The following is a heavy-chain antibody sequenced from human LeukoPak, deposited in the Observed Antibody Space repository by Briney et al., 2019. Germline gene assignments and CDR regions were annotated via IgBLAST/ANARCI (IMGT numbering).Heavy chain of an antibody. J-gene: IGHJ4*02. CDR1: GFTFSDYY. CDR2: ISSGSTI. Sequence: GGSLRLSCAASGFTFSDYYMSWIRQAPGKGLEWVSYISSGSTIYYADSVKGRFTISRDNAKNSLHLQMNSLRVEDTGIYFCARGSTFGGVISDFWGQGTLVTVSS. D-gene: IGHD3-16*02. V-gene: IGHV3-11*01. CDR3: ARGSTFGGVISDF.